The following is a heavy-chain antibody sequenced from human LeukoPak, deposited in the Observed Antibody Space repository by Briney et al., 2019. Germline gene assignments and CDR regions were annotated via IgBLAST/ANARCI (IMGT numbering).Heavy chain of an antibody. CDR3: AREDDSSGYGAFDI. Sequence: PSETLSLTCTVSGGSISSYYWSWIRQPARKGLEWIGRIYTSGSTNYNPSLKSRVTISVDKSKNQFSLKLSSVTAADTAVYYCAREDDSSGYGAFDIWGQGTMVTVSS. D-gene: IGHD3-22*01. CDR1: GGSISSYY. V-gene: IGHV4-4*07. J-gene: IGHJ3*02. CDR2: IYTSGST.